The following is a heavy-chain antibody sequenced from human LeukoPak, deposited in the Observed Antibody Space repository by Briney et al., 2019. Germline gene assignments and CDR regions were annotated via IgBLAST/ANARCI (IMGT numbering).Heavy chain of an antibody. CDR2: ISGSGGST. CDR3: ANLLSVHDFWSGYTIFDY. D-gene: IGHD3-3*01. Sequence: GGTLRLSCAASGFTFSSYGMSWVRQAPGKGLEWVSAISGSGGSTYYADSVKGRFTISRDNSKNTLYLQMNSLRAEDTAVYYCANLLSVHDFWSGYTIFDYWGQGTLVTVSS. V-gene: IGHV3-23*01. J-gene: IGHJ4*02. CDR1: GFTFSSYG.